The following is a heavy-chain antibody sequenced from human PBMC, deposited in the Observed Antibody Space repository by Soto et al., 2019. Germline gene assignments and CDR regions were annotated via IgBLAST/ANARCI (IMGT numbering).Heavy chain of an antibody. CDR3: ARGCCSSPSCYEFVN. V-gene: IGHV4-59*01. J-gene: IGHJ4*02. D-gene: IGHD2-2*01. Sequence: SDTLSLTFTVSSCSISSYYWNWIRQPPGKGLEWIGSIYYSGNTNYSPSLKSRVTISVDTSKKQFSLKLTSVTAADTAMYYCARGCCSSPSCYEFVNRGQGNEITGSS. CDR2: IYYSGNT. CDR1: SCSISSYY.